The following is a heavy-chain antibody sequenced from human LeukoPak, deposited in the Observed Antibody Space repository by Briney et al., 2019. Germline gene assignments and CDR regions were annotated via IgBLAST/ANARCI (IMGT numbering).Heavy chain of an antibody. Sequence: ASVKVSCKASGYSFTDYYTQWVRQAPGQGFEWMGWINPNDGDTNYAQKFQGRVTMTRDTSISTAHMEVSRLRSDDTAVYYCARANFLYCSSTTCLFDYWGQGTLVTVSS. D-gene: IGHD2-2*01. CDR2: INPNDGDT. CDR3: ARANFLYCSSTTCLFDY. J-gene: IGHJ4*02. V-gene: IGHV1-2*02. CDR1: GYSFTDYY.